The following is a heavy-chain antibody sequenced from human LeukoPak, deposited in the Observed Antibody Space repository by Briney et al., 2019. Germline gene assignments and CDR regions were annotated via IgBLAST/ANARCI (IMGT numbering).Heavy chain of an antibody. V-gene: IGHV3-33*01. CDR1: GFTFRSYG. Sequence: PGRSLRLSCAASGFTFRSYGMHWVRQAPGKGLEWVAIIWYDGTNKYYADSVKRRFTISRDNSKNTLYLQMNSLRVEDTAVYYCASGRMVRGVTISYYFDYWGQGTLVTVPS. D-gene: IGHD3-10*01. J-gene: IGHJ4*02. CDR3: ASGRMVRGVTISYYFDY. CDR2: IWYDGTNK.